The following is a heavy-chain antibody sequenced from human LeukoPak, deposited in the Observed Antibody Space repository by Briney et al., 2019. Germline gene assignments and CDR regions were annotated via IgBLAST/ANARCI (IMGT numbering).Heavy chain of an antibody. J-gene: IGHJ4*02. CDR1: GFSLSTSGVG. Sequence: SGPTLVNPTQPLTLTCTFSGFSLSTSGVGVGWIRQPPGEALEWLALIYWNDAKRYSPSLKSRLTITKDTSKNQVVLTMTNMDPVDTATYYCAHSVPATGEYYFDYWGQGTLVTVSS. V-gene: IGHV2-5*01. D-gene: IGHD6-13*01. CDR3: AHSVPATGEYYFDY. CDR2: IYWNDAK.